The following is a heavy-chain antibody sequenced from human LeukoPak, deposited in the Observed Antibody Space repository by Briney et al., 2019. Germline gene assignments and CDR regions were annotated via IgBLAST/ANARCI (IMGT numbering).Heavy chain of an antibody. D-gene: IGHD5-12*01. CDR3: ARLPRYGGYDHFDY. V-gene: IGHV4-59*12. J-gene: IGHJ4*02. CDR1: GDSIDSYY. Sequence: SETLSLTCTVSGDSIDSYYWSWIRQPPGKGLEWIGYIYYRGTTSYNPFLKSRVTISVDTSKNQFSLELNSVTAADTAVYYCARLPRYGGYDHFDYWGQGILVIVSS. CDR2: IYYRGTT.